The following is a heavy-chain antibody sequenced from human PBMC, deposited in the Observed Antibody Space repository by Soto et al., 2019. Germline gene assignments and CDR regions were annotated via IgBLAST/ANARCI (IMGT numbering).Heavy chain of an antibody. CDR3: TSAAVLHYYYGMDV. CDR2: ISYDGSNK. V-gene: IGHV3-30*03. J-gene: IGHJ6*02. Sequence: GGSLRLSCAASGFTFSSYGMHWVRQAPGKGLEWVAVISYDGSNKYYADSVKGRFTISRDNSKNTLYLQMNSLRAEDTAVYYCTSAAVLHYYYGMDVWGQGTTVTVSS. CDR1: GFTFSSYG. D-gene: IGHD6-13*01.